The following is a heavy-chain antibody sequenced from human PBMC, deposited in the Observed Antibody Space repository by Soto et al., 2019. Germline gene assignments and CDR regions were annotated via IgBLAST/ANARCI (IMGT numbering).Heavy chain of an antibody. CDR1: GFTFGDYA. J-gene: IGHJ6*02. CDR3: TRGAGYYDFWSGYPQPYYYYGMDV. CDR2: IRSKAYGGTT. Sequence: GGSLRLSCTASGFTFGDYAMSWVRQAPGKGLEWVGFIRSKAYGGTTEYAASVKGRFTISRDDSKSIAYLQMNSLKTEDTAVYYCTRGAGYYDFWSGYPQPYYYYGMDVWGQGTTVTVSS. V-gene: IGHV3-49*04. D-gene: IGHD3-3*01.